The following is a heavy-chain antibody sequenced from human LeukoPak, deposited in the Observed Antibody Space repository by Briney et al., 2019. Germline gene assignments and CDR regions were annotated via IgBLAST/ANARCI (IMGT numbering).Heavy chain of an antibody. CDR2: IFGSGGSP. CDR3: GKTTAGYSSGQKPAWPVDY. D-gene: IGHD5-18*01. CDR1: EFTVSNNY. V-gene: IGHV3-23*01. Sequence: GGSLRLSCAASEFTVSNNYMIWVRQAPGKGLDWIAGIFGSGGSPHYADSVKGRFTISRDNSKNTVYLQINSLRAEDTAVYYCGKTTAGYSSGQKPAWPVDYWGQGTLVTVSS. J-gene: IGHJ4*02.